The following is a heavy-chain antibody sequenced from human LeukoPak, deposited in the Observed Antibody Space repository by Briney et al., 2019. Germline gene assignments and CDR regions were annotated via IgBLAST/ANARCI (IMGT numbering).Heavy chain of an antibody. V-gene: IGHV4-4*07. D-gene: IGHD6-13*01. CDR3: ARVIAAAPERAFDI. Sequence: PSETLSLTCTVSGGSISRDYWSWVRQPAGKGLEWGGRIYSSGSTTYVPSLKSQVTMSVDTSKNQFSLNMTTETAADTAVYYCARVIAAAPERAFDIWGQGTMVTVSS. CDR1: GGSISRDY. J-gene: IGHJ3*02. CDR2: IYSSGST.